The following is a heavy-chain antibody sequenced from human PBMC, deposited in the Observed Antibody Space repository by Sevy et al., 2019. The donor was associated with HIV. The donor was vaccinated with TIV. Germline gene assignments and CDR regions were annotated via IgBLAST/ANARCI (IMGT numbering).Heavy chain of an antibody. V-gene: IGHV3-23*01. Sequence: GGSLRLSCAASGFTFSRNAMSWVRQAPGKGLEWASGITGSGGSTYYADSVKGRFTISRDNSKNTLCLQMNSLRVEDTAVYYCAKVGYCSSTSCHSIYYGMDVWGHGTTVTVSS. D-gene: IGHD2-2*02. CDR2: ITGSGGST. J-gene: IGHJ6*02. CDR1: GFTFSRNA. CDR3: AKVGYCSSTSCHSIYYGMDV.